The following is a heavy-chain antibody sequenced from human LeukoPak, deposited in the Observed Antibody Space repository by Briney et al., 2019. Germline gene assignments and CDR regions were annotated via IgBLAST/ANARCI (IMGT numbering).Heavy chain of an antibody. Sequence: GGTLRLSCAASGFTFISYVMSWVRQAPGKGLEWVSTIICTGGSTYYADSVKGRFTISRDNSKNTLYLQMNSLRAEDTAVYYCAKGHRDYYDSSGYDGWFDPWGQGTLVTVLS. CDR2: IICTGGST. CDR3: AKGHRDYYDSSGYDGWFDP. CDR1: GFTFISYV. D-gene: IGHD3-22*01. J-gene: IGHJ5*02. V-gene: IGHV3-23*01.